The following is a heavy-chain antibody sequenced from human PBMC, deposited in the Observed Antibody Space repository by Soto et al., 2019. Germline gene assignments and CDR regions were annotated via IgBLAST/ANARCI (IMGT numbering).Heavy chain of an antibody. V-gene: IGHV1-69*01. J-gene: IGHJ6*02. CDR2: IIPIFGTA. CDR3: ASPGYIVNGYYYYGMDV. D-gene: IGHD5-12*01. Sequence: QVQLVQSGAEVKKPGSSVKVSCKASGGTFSSYAISWVRQAPGQGLECMGGIIPIFGTANYAQKFQGRVTITADESTSTAYMELSSLRSEDTAVYYCASPGYIVNGYYYYGMDVWGQGTTVTVSS. CDR1: GGTFSSYA.